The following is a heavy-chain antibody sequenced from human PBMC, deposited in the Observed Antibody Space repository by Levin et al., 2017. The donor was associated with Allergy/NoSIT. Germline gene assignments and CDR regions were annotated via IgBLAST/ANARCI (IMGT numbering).Heavy chain of an antibody. V-gene: IGHV3-74*01. D-gene: IGHD3-3*01. CDR3: ATGEISAFEI. CDR1: GFSFSRYW. CDR2: ILSDGAKT. Sequence: GESLKISCAASGFSFSRYWMHWIRQAPGKGLVCVSLILSDGAKTHYADSVKGRFTISRDNAKNILYLQMNSLRDDDTAMYYCATGEISAFEIWGQGTMVTVSS. J-gene: IGHJ3*02.